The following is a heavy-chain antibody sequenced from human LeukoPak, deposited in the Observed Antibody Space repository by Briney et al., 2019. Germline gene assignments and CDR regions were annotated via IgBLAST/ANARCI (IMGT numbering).Heavy chain of an antibody. V-gene: IGHV3-21*01. CDR1: GFTFSTYS. CDR3: ASTMVRGVP. CDR2: ISRSNSYI. Sequence: GGSLRLSCAASGFTFSTYSVNWVRQAPGKGLEWVSSISRSNSYIYYADSVKGRFTISRDNAKNTLYLQMNSLRAEDTAVYYCASTMVRGVPWGQGTLVTVSS. J-gene: IGHJ5*02. D-gene: IGHD3-10*01.